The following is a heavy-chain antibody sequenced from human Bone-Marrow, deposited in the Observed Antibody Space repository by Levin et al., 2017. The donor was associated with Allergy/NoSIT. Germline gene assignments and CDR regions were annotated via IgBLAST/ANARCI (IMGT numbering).Heavy chain of an antibody. CDR3: AKVGGYSYGYPD. CDR1: GFTFSSYA. Sequence: AGGSLRLSCAASGFTFSSYAMSWVRQAPGKGLEWVSAISGSGGSTYYADSVKGRFTISRDNSKNTLYLQMNSLRAEDTAVYYCAKVGGYSYGYPDWGQGTLVTVSS. D-gene: IGHD5-18*01. CDR2: ISGSGGST. J-gene: IGHJ4*02. V-gene: IGHV3-23*01.